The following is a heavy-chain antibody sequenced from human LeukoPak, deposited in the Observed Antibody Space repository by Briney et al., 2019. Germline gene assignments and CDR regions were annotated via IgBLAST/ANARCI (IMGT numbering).Heavy chain of an antibody. J-gene: IGHJ4*02. V-gene: IGHV4-61*02. D-gene: IGHD3-10*01. Sequence: SETLSLTCTVSGGSISSGSYYWSWIRQPAGKGLEWIGRIYTSGSTNYNPSLKSRVTISVDTSKNQFSLKLSSVTAADTAVYYCARGGPITMVRGVMRSYFDYWGQGTLVTVSS. CDR3: ARGGPITMVRGVMRSYFDY. CDR2: IYTSGST. CDR1: GGSISSGSYY.